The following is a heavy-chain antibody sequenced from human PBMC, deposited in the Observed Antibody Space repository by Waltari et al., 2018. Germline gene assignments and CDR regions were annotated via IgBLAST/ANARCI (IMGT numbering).Heavy chain of an antibody. Sequence: QVQLVQSGAEVKRPGASVKVSCKTSGYPFTSYIIHWLRPAPGQRTEWMGWIHAGNGNNKCSQKFQDRVTITRDTSASTVYMDLSSLRSEDPGVYCCASEGVPAAVRADYYYPMDVWGQGTTVTVSS. CDR1: GYPFTSYI. CDR3: ASEGVPAAVRADYYYPMDV. D-gene: IGHD2-2*01. J-gene: IGHJ6*02. CDR2: IHAGNGNN. V-gene: IGHV1-3*01.